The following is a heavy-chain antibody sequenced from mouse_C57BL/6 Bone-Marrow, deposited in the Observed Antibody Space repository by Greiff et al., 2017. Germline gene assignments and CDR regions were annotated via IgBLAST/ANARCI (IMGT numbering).Heavy chain of an antibody. CDR2: IHPNSGST. CDR1: GYTFTSYW. D-gene: IGHD2-4*01. J-gene: IGHJ2*01. V-gene: IGHV1-64*01. Sequence: QVQLQQPGAELVKPGASVKLSCKASGYTFTSYWMHWVKQRPGQGLEWIGMIHPNSGSTNYNEKFKSKATLTVDKSSSTAYMQLSSRTSEDSAVYYCARRPMTTEGYWGQGTPLTVSS. CDR3: ARRPMTTEGY.